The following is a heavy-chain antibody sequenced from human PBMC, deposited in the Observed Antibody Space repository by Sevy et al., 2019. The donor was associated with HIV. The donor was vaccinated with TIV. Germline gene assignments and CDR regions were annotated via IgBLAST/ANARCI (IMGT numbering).Heavy chain of an antibody. D-gene: IGHD3-22*01. V-gene: IGHV3-30*18. CDR2: ISYDGSNK. CDR3: AKPDRYYDSSGYCDY. CDR1: GFTFSSYG. J-gene: IGHJ4*02. Sequence: GGSLRLSCAASGFTFSSYGMHWVRQAPGKGLEWVAVISYDGSNKYYAGSVKGRFTISRDNSKNTLYLQMNSLRAEDTAVYYCAKPDRYYDSSGYCDYWGQGTLVTVSS.